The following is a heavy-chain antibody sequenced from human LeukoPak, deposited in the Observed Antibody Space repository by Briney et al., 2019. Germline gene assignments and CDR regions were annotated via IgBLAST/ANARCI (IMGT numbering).Heavy chain of an antibody. V-gene: IGHV1-69*13. CDR1: GGAFSSYA. CDR3: ARDGAAAGTYNWFDP. D-gene: IGHD6-13*01. J-gene: IGHJ5*02. Sequence: ASVTVSCKASGGAFSSYAISWVRQAPGQGLEWMGGIIPIFGTANYAQKFQGRVTITADESTSTAYMELSSLRSEDTAVYYCARDGAAAGTYNWFDPWGQGTLVTVSS. CDR2: IIPIFGTA.